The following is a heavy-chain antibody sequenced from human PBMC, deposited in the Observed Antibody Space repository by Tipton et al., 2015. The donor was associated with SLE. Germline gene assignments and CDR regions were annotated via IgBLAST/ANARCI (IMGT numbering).Heavy chain of an antibody. CDR1: GAPINYGNYY. D-gene: IGHD6-19*01. Sequence: TLSLTCTVSGAPINYGNYYWNWIRQPAGKGLEWIGRLYSSGRFEYSTSLQGRVTMSIDTARNQFSRNLGSVTAADTAIYYCARQMQRCSAGPKFFDYWGQGTLVTVSS. J-gene: IGHJ4*02. V-gene: IGHV4-61*02. CDR2: LYSSGRF. CDR3: ARQMQRCSAGPKFFDY.